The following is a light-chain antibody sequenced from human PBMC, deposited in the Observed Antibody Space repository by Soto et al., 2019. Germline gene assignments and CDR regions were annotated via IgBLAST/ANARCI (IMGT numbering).Light chain of an antibody. J-gene: IGLJ1*01. V-gene: IGLV2-14*01. CDR3: TSYTSSTSYHV. CDR1: SSDVGRYNY. CDR2: EVS. Sequence: QSALTQPASVSGSPGQSITISCTGTSSDVGRYNYVSWYQQHPGRAPKLMIYEVSNRPSGVSNRFSASKSGNTASLTISGLQAEGEADYYCTSYTSSTSYHVFGAGTKLTVL.